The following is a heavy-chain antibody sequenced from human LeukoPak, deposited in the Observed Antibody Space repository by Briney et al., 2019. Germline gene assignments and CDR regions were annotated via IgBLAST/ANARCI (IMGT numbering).Heavy chain of an antibody. J-gene: IGHJ5*02. CDR1: GYTFTGYY. D-gene: IGHD5-12*01. CDR3: ARDLSGYSGYTAGWFDP. CDR2: INPNSGGT. Sequence: ASVKVSCTASGYTFTGYYMHWVRQAPGQGLEWMGWINPNSGGTNYAQKFQGRVTMTRDTSISTAYMELSRLRSDDTAVYYCARDLSGYSGYTAGWFDPWGQGTLVTVSS. V-gene: IGHV1-2*02.